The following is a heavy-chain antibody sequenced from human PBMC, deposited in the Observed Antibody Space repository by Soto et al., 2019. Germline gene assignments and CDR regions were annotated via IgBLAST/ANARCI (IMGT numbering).Heavy chain of an antibody. D-gene: IGHD3-10*01. CDR1: GGSVSSGSYY. V-gene: IGHV4-61*01. CDR2: IYYSGST. CDR3: AMITMVRGQGFDP. Sequence: QVQLQESGPGLVKPSETLSLTCTVSGGSVSSGSYYWSWIRQPPGKGLEWIGYIYYSGSTNYNPSLKSRVTISVDTSKNQFSLKLSSVTAADTAVYYCAMITMVRGQGFDPWGQGTLVTVSS. J-gene: IGHJ5*02.